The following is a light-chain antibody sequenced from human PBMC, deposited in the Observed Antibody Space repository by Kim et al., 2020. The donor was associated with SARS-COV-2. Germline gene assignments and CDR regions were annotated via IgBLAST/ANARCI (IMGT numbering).Light chain of an antibody. J-gene: IGKJ1*01. V-gene: IGKV1-5*03. Sequence: DIQMTQSPSTLSASVGDRVTITCRASQSVSGWLAWYQQKPGKAPKLLIYKASSLESGVPSRFSGSGSGTEFTLTISSLQPDDFATYYCQHYYSYLWTFDQRTKVDIK. CDR1: QSVSGW. CDR3: QHYYSYLWT. CDR2: KAS.